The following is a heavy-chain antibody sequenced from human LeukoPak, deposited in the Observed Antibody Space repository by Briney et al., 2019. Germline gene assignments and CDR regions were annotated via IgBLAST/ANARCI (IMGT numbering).Heavy chain of an antibody. V-gene: IGHV3-53*01. J-gene: IGHJ5*02. D-gene: IGHD3-10*01. Sequence: GGSLRLSCAASGFTVSSNYMSWVRQAPGKGLEWVSVIYSGGSTYYADSVKGRFTISRDSSKNTLYLQMNSLRAEDTAVYYCARETYGSGSLGSWGQGTLVTVSS. CDR1: GFTVSSNY. CDR2: IYSGGST. CDR3: ARETYGSGSLGS.